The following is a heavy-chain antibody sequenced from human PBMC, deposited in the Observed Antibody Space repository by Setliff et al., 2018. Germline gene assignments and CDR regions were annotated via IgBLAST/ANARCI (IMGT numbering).Heavy chain of an antibody. D-gene: IGHD1-26*01. J-gene: IGHJ6*03. CDR2: IDRSGNT. V-gene: IGHV4-61*09. Sequence: SETLSLTCTVSGDSISTGINYWSWIRQPAGKGLEWIGHIDRSGNTNFNPSLKSRVTLSVDTSNNQFSLKVSSVTAADTAVYYCARAPPNRYSGSYEYFYMDVWGKGTTVTVSS. CDR3: ARAPPNRYSGSYEYFYMDV. CDR1: GDSISTGINY.